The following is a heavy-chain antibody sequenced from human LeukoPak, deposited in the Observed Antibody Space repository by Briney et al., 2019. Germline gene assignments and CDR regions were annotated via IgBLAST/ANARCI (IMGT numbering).Heavy chain of an antibody. CDR1: GYSISSGYY. CDR3: AKLFYDSSGYSPSDAFDI. Sequence: PSETLSLTCTVSGYSISSGYYWGWIRQPPGKGLEWIGYIYYSGSTNYNPSLKSRVTISVDTSKNQFSLKLSSVTAADTAVYYCAKLFYDSSGYSPSDAFDIWGQGTMVTVSS. V-gene: IGHV4-38-2*02. CDR2: IYYSGST. D-gene: IGHD3-22*01. J-gene: IGHJ3*02.